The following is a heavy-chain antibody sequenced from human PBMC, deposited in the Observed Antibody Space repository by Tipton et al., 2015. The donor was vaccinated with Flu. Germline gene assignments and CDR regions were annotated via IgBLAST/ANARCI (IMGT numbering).Heavy chain of an antibody. Sequence: TLSLTCTVSGGSLSSFYWSWIRQPAGKGLEWIGRIYSSGITKYNPSLKSRVTMSVDTSKNQFSLSLNSVTAADTAVYYCARGSGSGTYMIFEYCGQGTLVTVSS. CDR1: GGSLSSFY. CDR2: IYSSGIT. J-gene: IGHJ4*02. CDR3: ARGSGSGTYMIFEY. D-gene: IGHD3-10*01. V-gene: IGHV4-4*07.